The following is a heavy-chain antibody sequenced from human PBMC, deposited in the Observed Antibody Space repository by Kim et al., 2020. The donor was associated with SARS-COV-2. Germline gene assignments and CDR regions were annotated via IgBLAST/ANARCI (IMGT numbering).Heavy chain of an antibody. CDR2: INHSGST. Sequence: SETLSLTCAVYGGSFSGYYWSWIRQPPGKGLEWIGEINHSGSTNYNPSLKSRVTISVDTSKNQFSLKLSSVTAADTAVYYCASVYGDRPRFARNIKEGPRSFDYWGQGTLVTVSS. D-gene: IGHD4-17*01. V-gene: IGHV4-34*01. J-gene: IGHJ4*02. CDR3: ASVYGDRPRFARNIKEGPRSFDY. CDR1: GGSFSGYY.